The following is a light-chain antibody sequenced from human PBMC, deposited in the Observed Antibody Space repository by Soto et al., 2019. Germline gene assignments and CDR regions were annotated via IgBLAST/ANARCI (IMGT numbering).Light chain of an antibody. Sequence: QSALTQPASVSGSPGQSITISCTGTSNDIGAFNYVSWYQQHPGKAPKVIIYEVSNRPSGVSHRFSGSKSGNTASLTISGLQAEDEADYYCNAYASTSARLFGGGTQLTVL. CDR1: SNDIGAFNY. CDR3: NAYASTSARL. J-gene: IGLJ3*02. CDR2: EVS. V-gene: IGLV2-14*01.